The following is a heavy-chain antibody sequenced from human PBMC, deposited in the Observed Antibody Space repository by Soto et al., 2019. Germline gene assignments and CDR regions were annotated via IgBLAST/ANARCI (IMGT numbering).Heavy chain of an antibody. CDR2: IIPIFGTA. V-gene: IGHV1-69*01. Sequence: QVQLVQSGAEVKKPGSSVKVSCKASGGTFSSYAISWVRQAPGQGLEWMGGIIPIFGTANYAQKFQGRVTITADESTSKAYMELSSLRSEDTAVYYCARRSETGTTNYYYYGMDVWGQGTTVTVSS. D-gene: IGHD1-7*01. CDR3: ARRSETGTTNYYYYGMDV. J-gene: IGHJ6*02. CDR1: GGTFSSYA.